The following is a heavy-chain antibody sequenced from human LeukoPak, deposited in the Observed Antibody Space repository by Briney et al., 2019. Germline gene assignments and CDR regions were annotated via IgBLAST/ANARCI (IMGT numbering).Heavy chain of an antibody. CDR2: IGASGDSI. CDR1: GFTFSSYA. CDR3: AKIPDVSDY. V-gene: IGHV3-23*01. Sequence: GALRLSCAASGFTFSSYAMIWVRQAPGRGLVWVSSIGASGDSIYYTDSVKGRFTISRDNSKNTLYLQMSSLRVEDTAVYYCAKIPDVSDYWGQGTLVTVSS. J-gene: IGHJ4*02.